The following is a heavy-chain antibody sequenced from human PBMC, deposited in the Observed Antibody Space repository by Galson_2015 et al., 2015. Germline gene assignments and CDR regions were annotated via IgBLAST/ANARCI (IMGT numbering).Heavy chain of an antibody. V-gene: IGHV3-48*03. CDR2: ISSNGSTI. CDR3: ASPREWRGDY. Sequence: SLRLSCAASGFTFSSYEMNWVRQAPGKGLEWVSYISSNGSTIYYTDSVKGRFTISRDNAKNSLYLQMNSLRAEDTAVYYCASPREWRGDYWGQGTLVTVSS. J-gene: IGHJ4*02. CDR1: GFTFSSYE. D-gene: IGHD3-3*01.